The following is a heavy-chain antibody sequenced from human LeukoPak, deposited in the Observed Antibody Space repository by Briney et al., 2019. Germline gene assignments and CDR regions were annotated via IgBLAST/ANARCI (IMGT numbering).Heavy chain of an antibody. CDR1: GFSFNNYA. CDR3: AKVAAAGDYFDY. CDR2: ISYDGTNK. D-gene: IGHD6-13*01. J-gene: IGHJ4*02. V-gene: IGHV3-30-3*01. Sequence: AGGSLRLSCAASGFSFNNYALHWVHQAPGKGLEWVAFISYDGTNKYYADSVKGRFTISRDNSKNTLYLQMNSLRAEDTAVYYCAKVAAAGDYFDYWGQGTLVTVSS.